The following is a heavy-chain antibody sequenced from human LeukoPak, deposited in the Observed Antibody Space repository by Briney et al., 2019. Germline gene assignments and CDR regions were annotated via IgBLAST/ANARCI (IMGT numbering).Heavy chain of an antibody. CDR1: GGSISSYH. D-gene: IGHD6-19*01. V-gene: IGHV4-59*01. J-gene: IGHJ4*02. CDR2: IYYSGST. Sequence: SETLSLTCTVSGGSISSYHWSWIRQPPGKGLEWIGYIYYSGSTNYNPSLKSRVTISLDTSKNQFSLSLSSVTAADTAVYYCARMGYSSGCYYLDYWGQGTLVTVSS. CDR3: ARMGYSSGCYYLDY.